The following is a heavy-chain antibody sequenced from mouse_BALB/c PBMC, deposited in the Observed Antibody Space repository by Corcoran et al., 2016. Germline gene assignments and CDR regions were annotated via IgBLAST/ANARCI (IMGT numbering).Heavy chain of an antibody. D-gene: IGHD1-1*01. Sequence: EVLLQQSGPELVKPGASVKIPCKASGYTYTDYNMDWVKQSHGKSLEWIGDINPNNGGTIYNQKFKGKATLTVDKSYSTAYMELRSLTSEDTAVYYCVRRDYYGSSSSDYWGQGTTLTVSS. CDR2: INPNNGGT. CDR3: VRRDYYGSSSSDY. CDR1: GYTYTDYN. J-gene: IGHJ2*01. V-gene: IGHV1-18*01.